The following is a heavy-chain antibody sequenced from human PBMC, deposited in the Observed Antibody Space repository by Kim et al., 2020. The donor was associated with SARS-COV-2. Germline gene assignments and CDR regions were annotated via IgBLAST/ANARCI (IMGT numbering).Heavy chain of an antibody. CDR3: ARDQGGSHGHYYYYGMDV. Sequence: GGSLRLSCAASGFTFSSYWMHWVRQAPGKGLVWVSRINSDGSSTSYADSVKGRFTISRDNAKNTLYLQMNSLRAEDTAVYYCARDQGGSHGHYYYYGMDVWGQGTTVTVSS. J-gene: IGHJ6*02. CDR1: GFTFSSYW. V-gene: IGHV3-74*01. CDR2: INSDGSST. D-gene: IGHD1-26*01.